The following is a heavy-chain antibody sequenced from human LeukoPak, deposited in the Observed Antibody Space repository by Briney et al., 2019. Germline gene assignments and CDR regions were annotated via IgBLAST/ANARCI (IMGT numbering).Heavy chain of an antibody. CDR3: ARVTDYGDSEPWVY. D-gene: IGHD4-17*01. Sequence: SVRLSCKASGGTFSSYAISWVRQAPGQGLEWVGRIIPIFGTANYAQKFQGRVTITTDESTSTAYMELSSLRSEDTAVYYCARVTDYGDSEPWVYWGQGTLVTVSS. CDR1: GGTFSSYA. J-gene: IGHJ4*02. CDR2: IIPIFGTA. V-gene: IGHV1-69*05.